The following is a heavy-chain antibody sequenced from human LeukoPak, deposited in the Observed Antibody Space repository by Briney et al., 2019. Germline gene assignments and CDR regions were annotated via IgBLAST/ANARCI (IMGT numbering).Heavy chain of an antibody. CDR2: IYYSGST. Sequence: NTSETLSLTCTVSGGSISSGDYYWSWIRQPPGKGLERIGYIYYSGSTYYNPSLKSRVTISVDTSKNQFSLKLSSVTAADTAVYYCARDVREGYNYDYWGQGTLVTVSS. CDR3: ARDVREGYNYDY. CDR1: GGSISSGDYY. J-gene: IGHJ4*02. V-gene: IGHV4-30-4*01. D-gene: IGHD5-24*01.